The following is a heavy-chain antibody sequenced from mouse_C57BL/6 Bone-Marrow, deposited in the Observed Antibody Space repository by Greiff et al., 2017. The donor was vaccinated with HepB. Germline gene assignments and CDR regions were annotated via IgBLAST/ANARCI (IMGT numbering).Heavy chain of an antibody. V-gene: IGHV1-76*01. D-gene: IGHD1-1*01. CDR1: GYTFTDYY. Sequence: VKLVESGAELVRPGASVKLSCKASGYTFTDYYINWVKQRPGQGLEWIARIYPGSGNTYYNEKFKGKATLTAEKSSSTAYMQLSSLTSEDSAVYFCARDYYGSSLDMDYWGQGTSVTVSS. CDR3: ARDYYGSSLDMDY. J-gene: IGHJ4*01. CDR2: IYPGSGNT.